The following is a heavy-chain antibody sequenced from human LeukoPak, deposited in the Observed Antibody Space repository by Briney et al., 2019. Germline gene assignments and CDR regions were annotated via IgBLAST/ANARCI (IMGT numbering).Heavy chain of an antibody. Sequence: GRSLRLSCAASGFTISSYGVHWVRQAPGKGLEWVAVIWYDGSNKYYADSVKGRFTISRDNSKNTLYLQMNSLRAEDTAVYYCAKEGGPGYCSSTSCYHNWFDPWGQGTLVTVSS. J-gene: IGHJ5*02. V-gene: IGHV3-33*06. CDR3: AKEGGPGYCSSTSCYHNWFDP. CDR1: GFTISSYG. CDR2: IWYDGSNK. D-gene: IGHD2-2*01.